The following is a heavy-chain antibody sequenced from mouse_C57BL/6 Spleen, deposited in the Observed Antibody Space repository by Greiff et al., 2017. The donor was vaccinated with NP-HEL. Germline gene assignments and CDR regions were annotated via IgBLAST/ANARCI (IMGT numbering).Heavy chain of an antibody. D-gene: IGHD4-1*01. Sequence: EVKLVESGGGLVKPGGSLKLSCAASGFTFSDYGMHWVRQAPEKGLEWVAYISSGSSTIYYADTVKGRFTISRDNAKNTLFLQMTSLRSEDTAMYYCARGSLTGMDYWGQGTSVTVSS. J-gene: IGHJ4*01. CDR1: GFTFSDYG. V-gene: IGHV5-17*01. CDR3: ARGSLTGMDY. CDR2: ISSGSSTI.